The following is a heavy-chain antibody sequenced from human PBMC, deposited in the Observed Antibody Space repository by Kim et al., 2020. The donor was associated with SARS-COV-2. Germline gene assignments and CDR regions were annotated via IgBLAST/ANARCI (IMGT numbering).Heavy chain of an antibody. CDR1: GFTFRSYA. CDR3: AKDTYDSSGH. Sequence: GGSLRLSCAASGFTFRSYAMRWVRQAPGKGLEWVSGISGSGGSTYYADSVKGRFTISRDNYKNTLYLQMNSLRAEDTAVYYCAKDTYDSSGHWGQGTLVTVSS. V-gene: IGHV3-23*01. CDR2: ISGSGGST. D-gene: IGHD3-22*01. J-gene: IGHJ4*02.